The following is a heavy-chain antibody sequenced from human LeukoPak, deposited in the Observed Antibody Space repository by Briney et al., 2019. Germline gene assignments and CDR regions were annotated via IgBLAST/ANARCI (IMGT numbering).Heavy chain of an antibody. CDR3: ATDRHYGDYPPENWFDP. CDR2: ISINGGST. J-gene: IGHJ5*02. D-gene: IGHD4-17*01. CDR1: GFTFSSYA. Sequence: TGGSLRLSRAASGFTFSSYAMHWVRQAPGKGLEYVSAISINGGSTYYANSVKGRFTISRDNSKNTLDLQMGSLRAEDMAVYYCATDRHYGDYPPENWFDPWGQGTLVTVSS. V-gene: IGHV3-64*01.